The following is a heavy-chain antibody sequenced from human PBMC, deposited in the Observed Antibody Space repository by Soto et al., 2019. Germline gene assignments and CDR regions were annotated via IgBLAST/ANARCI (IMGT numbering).Heavy chain of an antibody. Sequence: SETLSLTCAVSGGSISSGGYSWSWIRQPPGKGLEWIGYIYHSGSTYYNPSLKSRVTISVDRSKNQFSLKLSSVTAADTAVYYWARGMTTVTTIDYWGQGTLVTVSS. CDR1: GGSISSGGYS. CDR2: IYHSGST. J-gene: IGHJ4*02. D-gene: IGHD4-4*01. CDR3: ARGMTTVTTIDY. V-gene: IGHV4-30-2*01.